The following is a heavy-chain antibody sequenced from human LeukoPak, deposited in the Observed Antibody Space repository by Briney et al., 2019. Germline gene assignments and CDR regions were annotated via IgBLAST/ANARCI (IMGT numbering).Heavy chain of an antibody. CDR3: ARQESGSGYFFDS. CDR2: IYYSGNT. CDR1: GGSISSYY. D-gene: IGHD3-3*01. J-gene: IGHJ4*02. Sequence: PSETLSLTCTVSGGSISSYYWSWIRQPPGKGLEWIGYIYYSGNTNYNPSLTSRVTMSVGTSKNQFSLKLSSVTAADTAVYFCARQESGSGYFFDSWGQGTLVTVSS. V-gene: IGHV4-59*08.